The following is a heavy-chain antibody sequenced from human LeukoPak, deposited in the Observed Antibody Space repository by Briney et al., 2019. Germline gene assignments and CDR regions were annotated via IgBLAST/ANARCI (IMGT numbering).Heavy chain of an antibody. D-gene: IGHD5-12*01. CDR2: IHNSRSA. CDR1: GGSISDFY. Sequence: SETLSLTCTVSGGSISDFYWGWIRQAPGKGLEWIWHIHNSRSAEYNPALKSRVTISLDRSKKQFSLKVKCVAAAVTAVYFCARGGYRFGLCDWGGQGTLVTVSS. J-gene: IGHJ4*02. V-gene: IGHV4-59*12. CDR3: ARGGYRFGLCDW.